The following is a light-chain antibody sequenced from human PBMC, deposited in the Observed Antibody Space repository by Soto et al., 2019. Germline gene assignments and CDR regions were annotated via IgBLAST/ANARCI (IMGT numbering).Light chain of an antibody. V-gene: IGKV1-5*03. CDR1: QSISSW. CDR3: QHSNTYPCP. J-gene: IGKJ1*01. CDR2: KAS. Sequence: DIQMTQSPSILSASVGDRVTITCRASQSISSWLAWYQQKPGKAPNLLIYKASHLENGVPSRFSGSGSGTEFSLTISSLQPGDFETYYCQHSNTYPCPFGQGTK.